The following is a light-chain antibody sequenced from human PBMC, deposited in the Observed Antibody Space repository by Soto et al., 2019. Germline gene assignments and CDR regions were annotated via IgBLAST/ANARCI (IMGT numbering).Light chain of an antibody. CDR2: EVS. Sequence: QSALTQPPSASGSPGQSVTISCTGTSSDVGGYNYVSWYQQHPGKAPKLMIYEVSKRPSGVPDRFSGSKSGNTASLTVSGLQAEDEADYYCSSDAGSKTLFGGGTKLTV. CDR1: SSDVGGYNY. CDR3: SSDAGSKTL. V-gene: IGLV2-8*01. J-gene: IGLJ2*01.